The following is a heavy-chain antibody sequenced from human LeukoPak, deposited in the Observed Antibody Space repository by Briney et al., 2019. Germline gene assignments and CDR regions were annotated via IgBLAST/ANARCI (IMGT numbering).Heavy chain of an antibody. D-gene: IGHD3-10*01. J-gene: IGHJ4*02. CDR1: GFTVSSNY. CDR2: IYSGGST. CDR3: ARDFSPPTYYYGSGSNY. V-gene: IGHV3-66*01. Sequence: PGGSLRLSCAASGFTVSSNYMSWVRQAPGKRLEWVSVIYSGGSTYYADSVKGRFTISRDNSKNTLYLQMNSLRAEDTAVYYCARDFSPPTYYYGSGSNYWGQGTLVTVSS.